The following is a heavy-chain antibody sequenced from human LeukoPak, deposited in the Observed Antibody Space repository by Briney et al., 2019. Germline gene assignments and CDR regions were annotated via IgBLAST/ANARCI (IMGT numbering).Heavy chain of an antibody. D-gene: IGHD3-3*01. J-gene: IGHJ4*02. CDR2: ITDDGSTT. V-gene: IGHV3-74*01. CDR1: GFTFSSYW. Sequence: GGSLRLSCAASGFTFSSYWMHWVRQAPGKGLVWVSRITDDGSTTFYADSVKGRFTISRDNSKNTLYLQINSLRVEDTAVYYCAREILAPGQTHDYWGQGTLVTVSS. CDR3: AREILAPGQTHDY.